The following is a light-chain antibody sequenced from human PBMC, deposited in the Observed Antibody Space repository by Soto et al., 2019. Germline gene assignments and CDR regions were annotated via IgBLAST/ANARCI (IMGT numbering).Light chain of an antibody. CDR2: GAS. Sequence: EIVLTQSPGTLSLSPGERATLSCRASQSVSSSYLAWYQQKPGQAPRLLIYGASSRATGIPDRFSGSGSGTDFTLTISKLEADDFVVYYCQQYGSSPGTFGQGTKVEIK. CDR1: QSVSSSY. CDR3: QQYGSSPGT. V-gene: IGKV3-20*01. J-gene: IGKJ1*01.